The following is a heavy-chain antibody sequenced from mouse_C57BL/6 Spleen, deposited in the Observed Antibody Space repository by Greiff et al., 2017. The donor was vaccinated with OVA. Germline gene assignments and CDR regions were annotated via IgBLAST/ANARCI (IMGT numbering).Heavy chain of an antibody. D-gene: IGHD2-3*01. V-gene: IGHV5-4*01. CDR1: GFTFSSYA. J-gene: IGHJ3*01. Sequence: EVQGVESGGGLVKPGGSLKLSCAASGFTFSSYAMSWVRQTPEKRLEWVATISDGGSYTYYPDNVKGRFTISRDNAKNNLYLQMSHLKSEDTAMYYCAREREIYDGYSWFAYWGQGTLVTVSA. CDR2: ISDGGSYT. CDR3: AREREIYDGYSWFAY.